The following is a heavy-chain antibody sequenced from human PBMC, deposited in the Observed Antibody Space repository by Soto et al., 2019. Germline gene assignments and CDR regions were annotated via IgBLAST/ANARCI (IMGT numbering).Heavy chain of an antibody. CDR3: ARAYGGNVFDY. Sequence: QVQLQQWGAGLLKPSETLSLTCAVYGWSFSGYYWSWIRQPPGKGLEWIGEINHSGSTNYNPSLKRRVTISVDTSKNQFSLKLSSVTAAATAVYYCARAYGGNVFDYWGQGTLVTVSS. J-gene: IGHJ4*02. CDR2: INHSGST. V-gene: IGHV4-34*01. D-gene: IGHD4-17*01. CDR1: GWSFSGYY.